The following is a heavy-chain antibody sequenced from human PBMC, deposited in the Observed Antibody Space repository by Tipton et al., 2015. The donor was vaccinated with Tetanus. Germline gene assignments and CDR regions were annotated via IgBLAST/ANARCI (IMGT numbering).Heavy chain of an antibody. J-gene: IGHJ4*02. CDR3: ARGIDAYKTGNY. Sequence: TLSLTCTVSVGSISSGDYYWSWVRQSPGEGLEWIGHIYKSGNTYYKPSLKSRVAISIDASKNQFSLKLTSLTAADTSVYFCARGIDAYKTGNYWGQGTLVTVSS. CDR2: IYKSGNT. CDR1: VGSISSGDYY. V-gene: IGHV4-30-4*01. D-gene: IGHD5-24*01.